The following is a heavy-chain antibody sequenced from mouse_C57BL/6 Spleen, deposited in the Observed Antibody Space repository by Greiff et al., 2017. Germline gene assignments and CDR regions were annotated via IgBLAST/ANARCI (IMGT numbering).Heavy chain of an antibody. CDR3: ARTPDYYGSSYWYFDV. CDR2: INSDGGST. D-gene: IGHD1-1*01. Sequence: EVQVVESGGGLVQPGESLKLSCESNEYEFPSHDMSWVRKTPEKRLELVAAINSDGGSTYYPDTMERRFIISRDNTKKTLYLQMSSLRSEDTALYYCARTPDYYGSSYWYFDVWGTGTTVTVSS. J-gene: IGHJ1*03. CDR1: EYEFPSHD. V-gene: IGHV5-2*01.